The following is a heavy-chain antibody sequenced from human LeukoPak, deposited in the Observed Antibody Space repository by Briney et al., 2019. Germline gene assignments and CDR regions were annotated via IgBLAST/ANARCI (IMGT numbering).Heavy chain of an antibody. Sequence: GGSLRLSCAASGFTFSTYAMNWVRQAPGKGLEWVSLISDSGDTTYYADSVRGRFTISRDNSKNTLYLQMNSLGAEDTAVYYCARVSYYDSSGYYFLSYVDYWGQGTLVTVSS. CDR3: ARVSYYDSSGYYFLSYVDY. D-gene: IGHD3-22*01. J-gene: IGHJ4*02. V-gene: IGHV3-23*01. CDR1: GFTFSTYA. CDR2: ISDSGDTT.